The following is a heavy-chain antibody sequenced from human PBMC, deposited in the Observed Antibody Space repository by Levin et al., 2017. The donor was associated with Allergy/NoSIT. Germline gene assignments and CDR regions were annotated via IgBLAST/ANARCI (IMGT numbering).Heavy chain of an antibody. D-gene: IGHD2/OR15-2a*01. CDR1: GFTFSSYG. J-gene: IGHJ5*02. V-gene: IGHV3-33*01. CDR3: ARDRKNNSGFDP. Sequence: GGSLRLSCAASGFTFSSYGMHWVRQAPGKGLEWVAVIWYDGSNKYYADSVKGRFTISRDNSKNTLYLQMNSLRAEDTAVYYCARDRKNNSGFDPWGQGTLVTVSS. CDR2: IWYDGSNK.